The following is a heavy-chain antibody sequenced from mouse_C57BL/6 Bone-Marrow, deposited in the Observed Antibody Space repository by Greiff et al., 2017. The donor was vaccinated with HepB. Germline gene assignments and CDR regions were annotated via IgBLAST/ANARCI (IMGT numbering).Heavy chain of an antibody. Sequence: EVQLQQSGTVLARPGASVKMSCKTSGYTFTSYWMHWVKQRPGQGLEWIGAIYPGNSDTSYNQKFKGKAKLTAVTSASTAYMELSSLTNEDSAVYYCTRWDYALYYFDYWGQGTTLTVSS. V-gene: IGHV1-5*01. CDR2: IYPGNSDT. CDR3: TRWDYALYYFDY. J-gene: IGHJ2*01. CDR1: GYTFTSYW. D-gene: IGHD2-4*01.